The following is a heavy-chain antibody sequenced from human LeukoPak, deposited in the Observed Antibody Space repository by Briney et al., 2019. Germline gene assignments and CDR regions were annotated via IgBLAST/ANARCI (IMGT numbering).Heavy chain of an antibody. CDR3: AKGGSATITTGGFDP. Sequence: GGSLSLSCAASGFSFSSYAMSWVRQAPGKGLEWVSGSGSGDITYYADSVKGRFTISRDNSKNTLYPQVNSLRAEDTAIYYCAKGGSATITTGGFDPWGQGTLVTVSS. J-gene: IGHJ5*02. CDR2: SGSGDIT. CDR1: GFSFSSYA. V-gene: IGHV3-23*01. D-gene: IGHD4-11*01.